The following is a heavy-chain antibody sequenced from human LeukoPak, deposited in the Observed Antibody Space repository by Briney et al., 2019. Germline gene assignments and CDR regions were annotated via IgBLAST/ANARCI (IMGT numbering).Heavy chain of an antibody. CDR2: ISASNGNT. Sequence: ASVKVPCKASGYTFTSYGISWVRQAPGQGLEWMGWISASNGNTRFAQKFQGRVTVTTDTSTSTAYMELRSLRSDDTAVYYCARDPYYVWGRFDFWGQGTLVTVSS. V-gene: IGHV1-18*01. CDR1: GYTFTSYG. CDR3: ARDPYYVWGRFDF. J-gene: IGHJ4*02. D-gene: IGHD3-16*01.